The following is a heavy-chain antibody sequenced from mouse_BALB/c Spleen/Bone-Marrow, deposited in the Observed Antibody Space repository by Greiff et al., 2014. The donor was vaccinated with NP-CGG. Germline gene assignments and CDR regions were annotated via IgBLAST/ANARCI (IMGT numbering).Heavy chain of an antibody. J-gene: IGHJ3*01. D-gene: IGHD1-2*01. CDR3: ATNYYGYDWFAY. CDR2: IDPYYGGT. CDR1: GYSFTGYN. Sequence: VQLKESGPELEKPGASVKISCKASGYSFTGYNMNWVKQSNGKSLEWIGNIDPYYGGTSYNQKFKGKATLTVDKSSSTAYMQLKSLTSEDSAVYYCATNYYGYDWFAYWGQGTLVTVSA. V-gene: IGHV1-39*01.